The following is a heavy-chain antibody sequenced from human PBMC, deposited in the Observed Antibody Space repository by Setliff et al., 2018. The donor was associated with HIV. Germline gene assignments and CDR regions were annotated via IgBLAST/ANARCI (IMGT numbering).Heavy chain of an antibody. V-gene: IGHV4-39*01. CDR1: SDSISSRSDF. D-gene: IGHD3-3*01. J-gene: IGHJ4*02. CDR3: ARQIASGYWAFDS. CDR2: IYHTGQT. Sequence: SETLSLTCTVSSDSISSRSDFWWGWIRQPPGKGLEWIGSIYHTGQTYDNPSVKSRLTISVDTDENQFSLKLRSVTAAETAVYYCARQIASGYWAFDSWGQGTLVT.